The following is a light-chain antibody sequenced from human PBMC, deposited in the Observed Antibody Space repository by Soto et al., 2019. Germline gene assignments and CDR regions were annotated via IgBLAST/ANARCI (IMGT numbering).Light chain of an antibody. CDR2: DAS. J-gene: IGKJ4*01. V-gene: IGKV3D-20*02. CDR1: QTVRNNY. Sequence: EYVLTQSLGTLWLSPRERATLSCRASQTVRNNYFAWYQQKPGQAPSLLIYDASSRAAGIPGRCSGGGSGTDFTLTSSRLEPEDFAVYYCQLGSFYPLTFGRGTKVDIK. CDR3: QLGSFYPLT.